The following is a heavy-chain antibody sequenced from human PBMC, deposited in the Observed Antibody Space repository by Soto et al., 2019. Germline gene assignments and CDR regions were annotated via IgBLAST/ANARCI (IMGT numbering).Heavy chain of an antibody. CDR3: AREVLDIVVLPAARCLDY. J-gene: IGHJ4*02. CDR2: ISAYNGNT. Sequence: ASVKVSCKASGYTFTSYGISWVRQAPGQGLEWMGWISAYNGNTNYAQKLQGRVTMTTDTSTSTAYMELRSLRSDDTAVYYCAREVLDIVVLPAARCLDYWDKAPLVTVSS. CDR1: GYTFTSYG. D-gene: IGHD2-2*01. V-gene: IGHV1-18*01.